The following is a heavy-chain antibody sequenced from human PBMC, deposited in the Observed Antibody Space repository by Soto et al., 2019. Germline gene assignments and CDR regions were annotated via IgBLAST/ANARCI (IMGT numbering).Heavy chain of an antibody. CDR1: GYTFTSYA. D-gene: IGHD6-19*01. Sequence: QVQLVQSGAEVKKPGASVKVSCKASGYTFTSYAMHWVRQAPGQRLEWMGWINAGNGNTKYSQKFQGRVTITRDTSASTAYMELSSLRSEDTALYYCARDRYIAVAHFDYWGQGPLVTVSS. V-gene: IGHV1-3*01. J-gene: IGHJ4*02. CDR3: ARDRYIAVAHFDY. CDR2: INAGNGNT.